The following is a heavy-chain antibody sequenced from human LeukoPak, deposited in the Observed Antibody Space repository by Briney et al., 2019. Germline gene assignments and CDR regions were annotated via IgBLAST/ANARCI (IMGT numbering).Heavy chain of an antibody. J-gene: IGHJ5*02. CDR3: ARPYYYDSRIDP. CDR1: GGSISSGDYY. Sequence: SQTLSLTCTVSGGSISSGDYYWSWIRQPPGKGLEWIGYMYYSGSTYYSPSLKSRATISVDTSKNQFSLKLSSVTAADTAVYYCARPYYYDSRIDPWGQGTLVTVSS. V-gene: IGHV4-30-4*01. CDR2: MYYSGST. D-gene: IGHD3-22*01.